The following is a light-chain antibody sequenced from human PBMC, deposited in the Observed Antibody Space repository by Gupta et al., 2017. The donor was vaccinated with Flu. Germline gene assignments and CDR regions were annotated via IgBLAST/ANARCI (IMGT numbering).Light chain of an antibody. V-gene: IGKV1-39*01. CDR1: QSISTY. J-gene: IGKJ2*01. CDR3: QQTDSSPSYN. Sequence: DIQMTQSPSTLSASVGDRVTISCRASQSISTYLNWYQQTPGKAPKLLIYAASSLPSGVPSRFSGSGSGTDFTLTISSRQPEDSATYYCQQTDSSPSYNFGQGTKLEIK. CDR2: AAS.